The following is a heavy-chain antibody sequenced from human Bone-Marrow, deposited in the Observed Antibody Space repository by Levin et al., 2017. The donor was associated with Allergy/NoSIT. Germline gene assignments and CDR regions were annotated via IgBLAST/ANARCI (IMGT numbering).Heavy chain of an antibody. Sequence: GGSLRLSCAASGFTFGSYWMHWVRQVPGKGLVWVSRINSDGSTINYADSVKGRFTISRDNAKNTLYRQMNSLRAEDTAVYYCARIGFWDAFDIWGQGTMVTVSS. J-gene: IGHJ3*02. CDR1: GFTFGSYW. D-gene: IGHD3-3*01. CDR3: ARIGFWDAFDI. CDR2: INSDGSTI. V-gene: IGHV3-74*01.